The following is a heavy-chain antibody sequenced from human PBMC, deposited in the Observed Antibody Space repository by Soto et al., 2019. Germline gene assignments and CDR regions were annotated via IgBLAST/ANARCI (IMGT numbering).Heavy chain of an antibody. CDR1: GFTFGDYA. Sequence: GGSLRLSCTASGFTFGDYAMSWFRQAPGKGLEWVGFIRSKAYGGTTEYAASVKGRFTISRDDSKSIAYLQMNSLKTEDTAVYYCTRRYYYDSSGYYYDGMDVWGQGTTVTISS. J-gene: IGHJ6*02. CDR3: TRRYYYDSSGYYYDGMDV. V-gene: IGHV3-49*03. D-gene: IGHD3-22*01. CDR2: IRSKAYGGTT.